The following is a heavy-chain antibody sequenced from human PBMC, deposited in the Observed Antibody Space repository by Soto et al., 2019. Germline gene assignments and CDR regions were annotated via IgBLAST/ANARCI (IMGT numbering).Heavy chain of an antibody. J-gene: IGHJ3*02. CDR2: INHSGST. CDR1: RGSFSGYY. Sequence: PSETLSLTCAVYRGSFSGYYWSWIRQPPGKGLEWIGEINHSGSTNYNPSLKSRVTISADTSKNQFSLKLSFVTAADTAVYYCAREMDCSGNSCYPHNGFDIGCQGTMVSVSS. CDR3: AREMDCSGNSCYPHNGFDI. D-gene: IGHD2-15*01. V-gene: IGHV4-34*01.